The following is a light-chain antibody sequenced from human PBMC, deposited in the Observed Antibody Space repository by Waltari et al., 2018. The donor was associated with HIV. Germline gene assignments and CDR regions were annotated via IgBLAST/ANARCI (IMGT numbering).Light chain of an antibody. CDR2: DAI. J-gene: IGKJ5*01. V-gene: IGKV3-11*01. CDR3: QQRDSWPRGIT. Sequence: EIVLTQSPATLSLSPGERATLSCRASQSVGSFLACYQQKPGQVPRLLIYDAINRATGIPARFSGSGSGTDFTLTNSSREPEDFAVYYCQQRDSWPRGITFGQGTRLEIK. CDR1: QSVGSF.